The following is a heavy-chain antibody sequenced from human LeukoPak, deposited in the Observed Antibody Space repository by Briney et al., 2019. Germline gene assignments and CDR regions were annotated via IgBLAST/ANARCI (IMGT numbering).Heavy chain of an antibody. CDR1: GFTFSSYG. Sequence: GGSLRLSCAASGFTFSSYGMHWVRQAPGKGLKWVAVISYDGSKKYYADSVKGRFTISRDNPKNTLYLQMNSLRAEDTAVYYCARGYYYGSGSYYNPPGYWGQGTLVTVSS. D-gene: IGHD3-10*01. J-gene: IGHJ4*02. V-gene: IGHV3-30*03. CDR2: ISYDGSKK. CDR3: ARGYYYGSGSYYNPPGY.